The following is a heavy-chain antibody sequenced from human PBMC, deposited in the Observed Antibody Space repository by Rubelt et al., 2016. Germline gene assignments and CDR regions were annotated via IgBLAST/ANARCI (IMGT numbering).Heavy chain of an antibody. J-gene: IGHJ4*02. D-gene: IGHD1/OR15-1a*01. CDR1: GYSISSGYY. Sequence: QVQLQESGPGLVKPSETLSLTCTVSGYSISSGYYWGWIRQPPGKGLEWIGSIYHGGSTYYNPSLKSGGTISVDTCKNRFSLKLSSLTDADTAVYYCARDLGTGTPYWGQGTLVTVSS. CDR2: IYHGGST. CDR3: ARDLGTGTPY. V-gene: IGHV4-38-2*02.